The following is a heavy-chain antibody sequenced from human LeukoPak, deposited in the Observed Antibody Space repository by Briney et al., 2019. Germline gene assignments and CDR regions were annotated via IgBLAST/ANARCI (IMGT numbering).Heavy chain of an antibody. Sequence: GGSLRLSCAASGFTFSSYSMNWVRQAPGKGLEWVSSISSSSSHIYYADSVKGRFTISRDNAKNSLYLQMNSLRAEDTAVYYCAREGLYSGYEWYWGQGTLVTVSS. J-gene: IGHJ4*02. CDR1: GFTFSSYS. CDR2: ISSSSSHI. CDR3: AREGLYSGYEWY. V-gene: IGHV3-21*01. D-gene: IGHD5-12*01.